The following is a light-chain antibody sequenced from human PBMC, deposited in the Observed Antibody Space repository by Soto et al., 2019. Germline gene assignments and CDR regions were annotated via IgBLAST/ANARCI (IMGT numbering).Light chain of an antibody. Sequence: QSALTQPRSVSGSPGQSVAISCTGSRSDVGGYNYVSWYQQFPGKAPKLIIYDVSRRSSGVPDRFSGSKSGNTASLTISGLHAEDEGDYYCCSYGGGRTPLGFGGGTKLTVL. J-gene: IGLJ2*01. CDR2: DVS. CDR3: CSYGGGRTPLG. CDR1: RSDVGGYNY. V-gene: IGLV2-11*01.